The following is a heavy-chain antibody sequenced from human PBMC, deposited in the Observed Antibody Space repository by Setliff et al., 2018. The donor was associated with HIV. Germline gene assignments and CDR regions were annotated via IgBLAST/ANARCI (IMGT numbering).Heavy chain of an antibody. J-gene: IGHJ4*02. V-gene: IGHV3-30*04. Sequence: GGSLRLSCAASGFTFSSYAMHWVRQSPGKGLEWMAVISYDETDKYYADSVKGRFTISRDNSKNMLYLQMNSLRAEDTAVYYCAKDGQRVGYGSDFDYWGQGTLVTVS. CDR2: ISYDETDK. CDR1: GFTFSSYA. CDR3: AKDGQRVGYGSDFDY. D-gene: IGHD6-25*01.